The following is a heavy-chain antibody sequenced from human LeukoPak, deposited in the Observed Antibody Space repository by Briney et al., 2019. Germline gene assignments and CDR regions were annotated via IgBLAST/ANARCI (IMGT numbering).Heavy chain of an antibody. D-gene: IGHD4-11*01. Sequence: GGSLRLSCAASGFTVSSNYMSWVRQAPGKGLEWVSVIYSGGSTYYADSVKGRFTISRDNAKNSLYLQMNSLRAEDTALYYCAKDGGYSNYFDYWGQGTLVTVSS. CDR3: AKDGGYSNYFDY. CDR1: GFTVSSNY. V-gene: IGHV3-53*05. J-gene: IGHJ4*02. CDR2: IYSGGST.